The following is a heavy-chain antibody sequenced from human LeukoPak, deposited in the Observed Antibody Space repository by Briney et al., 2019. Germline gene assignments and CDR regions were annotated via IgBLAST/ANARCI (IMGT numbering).Heavy chain of an antibody. CDR1: GGSFSGYY. CDR3: AREGAYYYDSSGYYFDY. D-gene: IGHD3-22*01. Sequence: NSSETLSLTCAVYGGSFSGYYWGWIRQPPEKGREWIGSIYHSGSTYYNPSLKSRVTISVDTSKNQFSLKLSSVTAADTGVYYCAREGAYYYDSSGYYFDYWGQGTLVTVSS. J-gene: IGHJ4*02. V-gene: IGHV4-38-2*02. CDR2: IYHSGST.